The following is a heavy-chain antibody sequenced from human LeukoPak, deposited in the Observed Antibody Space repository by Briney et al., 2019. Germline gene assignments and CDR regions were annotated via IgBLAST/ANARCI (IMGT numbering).Heavy chain of an antibody. CDR1: GYTFTSYG. Sequence: ASVKVSCKASGYTFTSYGISWVRQAPGQGLEWMGWISAYNGNTIYAQKVQGRVTLTTDTSTSTAYMELRSLRSDDTAVYYCARLAAEYGMDVWGQGTTVTVSS. CDR2: ISAYNGNT. CDR3: ARLAAEYGMDV. V-gene: IGHV1-18*01. J-gene: IGHJ6*02. D-gene: IGHD6-13*01.